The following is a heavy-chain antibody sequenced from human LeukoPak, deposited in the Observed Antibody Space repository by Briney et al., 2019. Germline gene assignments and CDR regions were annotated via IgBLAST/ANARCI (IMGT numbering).Heavy chain of an antibody. V-gene: IGHV4-4*07. Sequence: SETLSLTCTVSSGSISSYYWNWIRQPAGKGLEWIGRIHTSGSTNYNPSLKSRITMSVDTSKNQFSLKLSSVTAADTAVYYCARYSSGWYDAFDIWGQGTMVTVSS. J-gene: IGHJ3*02. CDR3: ARYSSGWYDAFDI. CDR2: IHTSGST. CDR1: SGSISSYY. D-gene: IGHD6-19*01.